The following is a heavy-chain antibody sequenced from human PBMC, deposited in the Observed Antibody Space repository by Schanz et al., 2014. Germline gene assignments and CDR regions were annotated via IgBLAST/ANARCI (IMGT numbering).Heavy chain of an antibody. CDR3: ARPPHDSSGYYPFDY. Sequence: QVQLVQSGAEVKKPGASVKVSCKASGYSFTTYGLNWVRQAPGQGLEWMGWISAFDDKTDYAQNFQGRLIMTTDTSTTTVYMELRGLRSDDTAVYYCARPPHDSSGYYPFDYWGQGTLVTVSS. CDR2: ISAFDDKT. D-gene: IGHD3-22*01. CDR1: GYSFTTYG. J-gene: IGHJ4*02. V-gene: IGHV1-18*01.